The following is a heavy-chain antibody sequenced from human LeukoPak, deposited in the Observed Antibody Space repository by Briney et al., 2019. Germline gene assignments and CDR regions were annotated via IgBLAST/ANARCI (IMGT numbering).Heavy chain of an antibody. CDR2: INHSGST. CDR3: ARGRILWFGELYYFDY. Sequence: SETLSLTCAVYGGSFSGYYWSWIRQPPGKGLEWIGEINHSGSTNYNPSLKSRVTISVDTSKNQFSLKLSSVTAADTVVYYCARGRILWFGELYYFDYWGQGTLVTVSS. V-gene: IGHV4-34*01. J-gene: IGHJ4*02. CDR1: GGSFSGYY. D-gene: IGHD3-10*01.